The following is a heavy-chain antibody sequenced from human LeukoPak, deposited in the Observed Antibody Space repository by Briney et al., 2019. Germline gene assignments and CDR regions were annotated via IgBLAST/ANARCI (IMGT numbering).Heavy chain of an antibody. D-gene: IGHD2-2*02. V-gene: IGHV1-18*01. J-gene: IGHJ4*02. CDR3: ASRIPTSAHFDY. CDR1: GYTFTNYA. Sequence: GASVKVSCKASGYTFTNYAISWVRQAPGQGLEWMGWISTYNGNTNYAQKFQGRVTMTTDTSTSTAYMELRSLRSDDTAVYYCASRIPTSAHFDYWGQGTLVTVSS. CDR2: ISTYNGNT.